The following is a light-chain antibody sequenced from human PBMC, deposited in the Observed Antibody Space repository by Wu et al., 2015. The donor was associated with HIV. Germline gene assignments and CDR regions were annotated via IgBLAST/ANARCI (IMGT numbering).Light chain of an antibody. CDR2: DAS. V-gene: IGKV3-20*01. Sequence: ENVLTQSPGTLSLSPGEIATLSCRSSQRVSSNFLAWYQHKPGQAPRLLIYDASSRATGIPDRFSGSGSETGFTLTIRRLEPEDFAVYYCQQYGSSPQTFGQGTKVQIK. CDR3: QQYGSSPQT. CDR1: QRVSSNF. J-gene: IGKJ1*01.